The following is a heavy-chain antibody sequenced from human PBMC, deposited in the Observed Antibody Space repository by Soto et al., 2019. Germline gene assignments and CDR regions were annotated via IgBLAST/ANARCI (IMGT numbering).Heavy chain of an antibody. CDR1: GYTFSSYE. CDR2: ISSSGSTI. D-gene: IGHD5-18*01. Sequence: SCKASGYTFSSYEMNWVRQAPGKGLEWVSYISSSGSTIYYADSVKGRFTISRDNAKNSLYLQMNSLRAEDTAVYYCARGHVDTAMVYYYYYYGMDVWGQGTTVTVSS. J-gene: IGHJ6*02. CDR3: ARGHVDTAMVYYYYYYGMDV. V-gene: IGHV3-48*03.